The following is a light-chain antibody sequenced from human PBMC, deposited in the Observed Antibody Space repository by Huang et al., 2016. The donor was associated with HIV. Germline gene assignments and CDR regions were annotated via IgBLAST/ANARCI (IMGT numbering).Light chain of an antibody. CDR3: QQYNNWPFT. V-gene: IGKV3-15*01. J-gene: IGKJ4*01. Sequence: EVVMTQSPATLSVSPGERDTLSCRASQSVSSNLAWCQQKPGQAPGLLSYRASPRAPVIPGRFSGSQSGTEFTLTISSLQSEDFAVYYVQQYNNWPFTFGGGTKVEIK. CDR2: RAS. CDR1: QSVSSN.